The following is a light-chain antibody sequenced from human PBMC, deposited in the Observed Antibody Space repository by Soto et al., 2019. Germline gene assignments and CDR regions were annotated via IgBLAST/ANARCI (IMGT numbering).Light chain of an antibody. CDR2: AAS. Sequence: IQMTQSPSSLSASVGDRVTITCRASQSISSYLNWYQQKPGKAPKLLIYAASSLQSGVPSRFSGSGSGTDFTLTISSLQPEDFATYYCQQCYSTPITFGQGTRLE. CDR1: QSISSY. V-gene: IGKV1-39*01. J-gene: IGKJ5*01. CDR3: QQCYSTPIT.